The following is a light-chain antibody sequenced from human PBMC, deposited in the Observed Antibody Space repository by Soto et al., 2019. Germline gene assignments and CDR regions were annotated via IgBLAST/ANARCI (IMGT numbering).Light chain of an antibody. CDR3: QQYGISSPWT. CDR2: YAS. CDR1: QRISNS. Sequence: GDRVTITCRASQRISNSVAWYRQKPGKAPNLLIYYASSLESGVPSRFSGSGSGTEFTLTISSLQPDDFATYYCQQYGISSPWTCGQGTKVEIK. V-gene: IGKV1-5*01. J-gene: IGKJ1*01.